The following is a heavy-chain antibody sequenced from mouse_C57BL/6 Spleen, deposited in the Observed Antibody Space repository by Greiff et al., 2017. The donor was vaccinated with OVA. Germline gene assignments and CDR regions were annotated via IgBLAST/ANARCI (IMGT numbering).Heavy chain of an antibody. CDR1: GFTFTDYY. J-gene: IGHJ1*03. CDR2: IRNKANGYTT. D-gene: IGHD1-1*01. V-gene: IGHV7-3*01. Sequence: EVQLVESGGGLVQPGGSLCLSCAASGFTFTDYYMSWVRQPPGKALEWLGFIRNKANGYTTEYSASVKGRFTISRDNSQSILYLQMNALRAEDSATYYCASSYGGYFDVWGTGTTVTVSS. CDR3: ASSYGGYFDV.